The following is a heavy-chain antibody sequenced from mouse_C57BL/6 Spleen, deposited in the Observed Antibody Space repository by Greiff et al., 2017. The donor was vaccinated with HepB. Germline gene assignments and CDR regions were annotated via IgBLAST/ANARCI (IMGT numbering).Heavy chain of an antibody. J-gene: IGHJ3*01. D-gene: IGHD3-2*02. CDR2: IHPNSGST. CDR3: AREAAQAAFAY. V-gene: IGHV1-64*01. CDR1: GYTFTSYW. Sequence: VQLQQSGAELVKPGASVKLSCKASGYTFTSYWMHWVKQRPGQGLEWIGMIHPNSGSTNYNEKFKSKATLTVDKSSSTAYMQLSSLTSEDSAVYYCAREAAQAAFAYWGQGTLVTVSA.